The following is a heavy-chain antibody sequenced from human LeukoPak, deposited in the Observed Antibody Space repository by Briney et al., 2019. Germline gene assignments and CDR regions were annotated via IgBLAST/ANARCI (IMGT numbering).Heavy chain of an antibody. J-gene: IGHJ4*02. CDR1: GYTFTSYG. CDR2: ISAYNGNT. V-gene: IGHV1-18*01. Sequence: ASVKVSCKASGYTFTSYGISWVRQAPGQGLEWMGWISAYNGNTNYAQKLQGRVTMTTDTSTSTAYMELRSLRSDDTAVYYCARDRPAFYGDYEGFDYWGQGTLVIVSS. D-gene: IGHD4-17*01. CDR3: ARDRPAFYGDYEGFDY.